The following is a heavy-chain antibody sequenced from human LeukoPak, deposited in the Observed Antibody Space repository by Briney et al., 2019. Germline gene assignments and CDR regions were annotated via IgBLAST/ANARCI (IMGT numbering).Heavy chain of an antibody. CDR3: ARLRGYSSYFDY. CDR2: IDWDDDK. J-gene: IGHJ4*02. Sequence: SGPALVKPTQTLTLTCTFSGFSLSTSGMCVSWIRRPPGKALEWLALIDWDDDKYYSTSLKTRLTISKDTSKNQVVLTMTNMDPVDTATYYCARLRGYSSYFDYWGQGTLVTVSS. D-gene: IGHD5-18*01. V-gene: IGHV2-70*01. CDR1: GFSLSTSGMC.